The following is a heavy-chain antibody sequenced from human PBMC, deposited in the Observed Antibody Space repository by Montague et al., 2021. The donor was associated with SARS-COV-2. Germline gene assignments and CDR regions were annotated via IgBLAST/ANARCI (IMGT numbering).Heavy chain of an antibody. V-gene: IGHV4-31*03. Sequence: TLSLTCTLSGGSISSGGYYWSWIRQHPGKGLEWIGYTYYSGSTYYXPSLKSRVTISVDTSKNQFSLKLSSVTAADTAVYYCARASGKKTIFGVVISYFDYWGQGTLVTVSS. CDR3: ARASGKKTIFGVVISYFDY. CDR2: TYYSGST. J-gene: IGHJ4*02. D-gene: IGHD3-3*01. CDR1: GGSISSGGYY.